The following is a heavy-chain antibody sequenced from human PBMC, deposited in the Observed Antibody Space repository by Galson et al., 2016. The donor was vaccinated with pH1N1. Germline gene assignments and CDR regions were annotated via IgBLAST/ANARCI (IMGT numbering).Heavy chain of an antibody. D-gene: IGHD1-1*01. CDR2: INTDGSTT. J-gene: IGHJ4*02. CDR3: VRAPIGNDGY. Sequence: SLRLSCAASGFTLSNYWMHWVRQAPGKGLVWVARINTDGSTTTYAGSVKGRFTVSRDNAKNTLYLQMNSLRVEDSAVYYCVRAPIGNDGYWGQGTLVTVSS. V-gene: IGHV3-74*01. CDR1: GFTLSNYW.